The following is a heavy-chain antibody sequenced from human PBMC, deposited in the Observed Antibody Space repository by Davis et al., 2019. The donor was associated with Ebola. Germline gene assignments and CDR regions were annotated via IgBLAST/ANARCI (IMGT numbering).Heavy chain of an antibody. CDR2: ISSSSSYT. J-gene: IGHJ4*02. CDR3: ARHGGYYYYYFDY. D-gene: IGHD3-22*01. Sequence: PGESLRLSCAASGFTFSDYYMSWIRQAPGKGLEWVSYISSSSSYTNYADSVKGRFTISRDNAKNSLYLQMNSLRAEDTAVYYCARHGGYYYYYFDYWGQGTLVTVSS. CDR1: GFTFSDYY. V-gene: IGHV3-11*06.